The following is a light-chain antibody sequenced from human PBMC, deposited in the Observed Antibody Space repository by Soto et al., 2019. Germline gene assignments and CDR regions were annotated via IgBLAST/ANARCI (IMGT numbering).Light chain of an antibody. CDR2: PSS. Sequence: DIQMTQSPSSLSASVGDKVTITCRASQSINTYLSWYQKKPGEPPNLLLYPSSSLRSGVPSRFSGSGPGTDFTLTISSLQPEDFATYYCQQTYTTPWTFGQGTKVEIK. V-gene: IGKV1-39*01. J-gene: IGKJ1*01. CDR3: QQTYTTPWT. CDR1: QSINTY.